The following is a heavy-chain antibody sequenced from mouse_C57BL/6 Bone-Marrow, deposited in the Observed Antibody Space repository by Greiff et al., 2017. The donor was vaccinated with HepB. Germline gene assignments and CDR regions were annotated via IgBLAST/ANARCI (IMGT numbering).Heavy chain of an antibody. CDR1: GFTLSSFG. CDR3: AMYENYVVYALDY. Sequence: DVQLQESGGGLVQPGGSRKLSCAVSGFTLSSFGIHWVRQAPEKGLEWVAYISSGGSTIYYADTVKGRFTISRDNPRNTLYMQMTSLRSEDTAMYYLAMYENYVVYALDYLRQRTSVAVSS. J-gene: IGHJ4*01. V-gene: IGHV5-17*02. CDR2: ISSGGSTI. D-gene: IGHD2-10*02.